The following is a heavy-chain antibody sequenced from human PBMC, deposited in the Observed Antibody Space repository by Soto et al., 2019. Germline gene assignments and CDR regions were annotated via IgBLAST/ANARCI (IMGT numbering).Heavy chain of an antibody. D-gene: IGHD3-3*01. CDR2: IKPSGGST. V-gene: IGHV1-46*01. CDR1: GYPFPSYY. J-gene: IGHJ6*02. Sequence: ASMKFSCKASGYPFPSYYMHWVRPAPGQGLEWMGIIKPSGGSTSYAQKFQGRVTMTRDTSTSTVYMELSSLRSEDEAVYSCASRRDYDFWSGPYYYGMDVWGQGTTVTVSS. CDR3: ASRRDYDFWSGPYYYGMDV.